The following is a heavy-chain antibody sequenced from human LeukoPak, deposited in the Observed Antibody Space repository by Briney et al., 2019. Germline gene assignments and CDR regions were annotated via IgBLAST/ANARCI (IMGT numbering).Heavy chain of an antibody. V-gene: IGHV1-2*02. CDR2: INPKSGGT. D-gene: IGHD1-26*01. CDR1: GYNFTDYY. CDR3: ARDSGLGPTWHPFDH. J-gene: IGHJ4*02. Sequence: ASVKVSCKASGYNFTDYYIHWVRQAPGQGLEWMGWINPKSGGTNYAQKFRGRVTMTRDTSISTAYMELSGLRSNDTAVYYCARDSGLGPTWHPFDHWGQGTPVTVSS.